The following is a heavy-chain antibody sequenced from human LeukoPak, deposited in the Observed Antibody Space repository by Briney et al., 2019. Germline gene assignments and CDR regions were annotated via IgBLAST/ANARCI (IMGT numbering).Heavy chain of an antibody. CDR3: ARPNRPGIAAAGAPDY. V-gene: IGHV1-18*01. CDR2: ISAYNGNT. J-gene: IGHJ4*02. Sequence: ASVKVSCKASGYTFTSYGISWVRPAPGQGLEWMGWISAYNGNTNYAQKLQGRVTMTTDTSTSTACMELRSLRSDDTAVYYCARPNRPGIAAAGAPDYWGQGTLVTVSS. CDR1: GYTFTSYG. D-gene: IGHD6-13*01.